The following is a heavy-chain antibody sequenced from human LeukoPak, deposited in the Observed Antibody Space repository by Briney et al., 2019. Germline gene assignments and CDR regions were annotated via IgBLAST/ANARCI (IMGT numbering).Heavy chain of an antibody. D-gene: IGHD2-21*02. CDR1: GGTFTSYA. J-gene: IGHJ4*02. Sequence: ASVKVSCKASGGTFTSYAISWVRQAPGQGLEWMGGIIPIFGTANYAQKFQGRVTITADESTSTAYMELSSLRSEDTAVYYCARSEDCGGDCYSGTFDYWGQGTLVTVS. CDR3: ARSEDCGGDCYSGTFDY. V-gene: IGHV1-69*13. CDR2: IIPIFGTA.